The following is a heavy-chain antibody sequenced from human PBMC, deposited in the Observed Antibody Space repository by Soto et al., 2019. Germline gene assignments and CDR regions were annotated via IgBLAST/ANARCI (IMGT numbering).Heavy chain of an antibody. CDR3: VRGSLVLRFLGKYYMDV. J-gene: IGHJ6*03. CDR1: GYTFTSYD. D-gene: IGHD3-3*01. Sequence: ASVKVSCKASGYTFTSYDINWVRQATGQGLEWMGWMNPNSGNTGYAQKFQGRVTMTRNTSISTAYMELSSLRSEDTAVYYCVRGSLVLRFLGKYYMDVWGKGTTVTVSS. CDR2: MNPNSGNT. V-gene: IGHV1-8*01.